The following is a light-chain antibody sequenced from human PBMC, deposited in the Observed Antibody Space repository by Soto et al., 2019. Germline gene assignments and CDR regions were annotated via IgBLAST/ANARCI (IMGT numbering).Light chain of an antibody. V-gene: IGLV2-14*03. Sequence: QSVLTQPASVSGSPGQSITISCTGTNSDVGAYRYVSWYQQHPDKAPRLMIYDVSDRPSGVSNRFSGSKSGNTASLTISGLQAVDEADYYCSSSTGRYTVVFGGGTKVTVL. J-gene: IGLJ3*02. CDR2: DVS. CDR1: NSDVGAYRY. CDR3: SSSTGRYTVV.